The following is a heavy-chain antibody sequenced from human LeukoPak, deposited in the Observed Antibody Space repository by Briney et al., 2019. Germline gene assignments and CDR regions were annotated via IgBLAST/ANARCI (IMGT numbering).Heavy chain of an antibody. V-gene: IGHV3-7*01. CDR3: VSDRCSYCGSTNCYGCGWFDP. D-gene: IGHD2-2*01. Sequence: SGGSLRLSCVVSGFTFSNYWMTWVRQAPGKGLEWVASIKQDGSETYYVDSVEGRFTISRDNTKNSVYLQMDGLRAEDTAVYLCVSDRCSYCGSTNCYGCGWFDPWGQGTLVTVSS. CDR1: GFTFSNYW. CDR2: IKQDGSET. J-gene: IGHJ5*02.